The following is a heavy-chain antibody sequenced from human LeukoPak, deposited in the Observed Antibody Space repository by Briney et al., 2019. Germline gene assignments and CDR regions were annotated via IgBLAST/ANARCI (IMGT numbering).Heavy chain of an antibody. CDR3: AREVGGSAFDI. CDR2: ISSNGGST. D-gene: IGHD3-16*01. CDR1: GFTFRSYA. Sequence: GGSLRLSCSASGFTFRSYAVHWVRQAPGKGLEYISSISSNGGSTYYADSVKGRFTISRDNSKNTLYLQMNSLRAEDTAVYYCAREVGGSAFDIWGQGTMVTVSS. J-gene: IGHJ3*02. V-gene: IGHV3-64*04.